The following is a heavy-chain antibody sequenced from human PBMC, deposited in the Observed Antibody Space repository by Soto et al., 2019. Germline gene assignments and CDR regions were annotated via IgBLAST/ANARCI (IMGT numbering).Heavy chain of an antibody. CDR3: AKDLGYCSGDSCSYLAYFYYGMDV. J-gene: IGHJ6*02. D-gene: IGHD2-15*01. V-gene: IGHV3-30*18. Sequence: QVQLVESGGGVVQPGRFLRLSCAASGFTFSSYGMHWVRQAPGKGLEWVAVVSYDGSNKYYADSVKGRFTISRDNSKNTLYLQMNSLRAEDTAVYYCAKDLGYCSGDSCSYLAYFYYGMDVWGQWTTVTVSS. CDR1: GFTFSSYG. CDR2: VSYDGSNK.